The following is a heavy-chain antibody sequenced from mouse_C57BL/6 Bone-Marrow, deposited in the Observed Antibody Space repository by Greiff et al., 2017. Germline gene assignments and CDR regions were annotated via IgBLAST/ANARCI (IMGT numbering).Heavy chain of an antibody. CDR2: IYPRSGNT. CDR1: GYTFTSYG. Sequence: QVQLKESGAELARPGASVKLSCKASGYTFTSYGISWVKQRTGQGLEWIGEIYPRSGNTYYNEKFKGKATLTADKSSSTAYMELRSLTSEDSAVYFCARWDGYYPAYWGQGTLVTVSA. J-gene: IGHJ3*01. D-gene: IGHD2-3*01. CDR3: ARWDGYYPAY. V-gene: IGHV1-81*01.